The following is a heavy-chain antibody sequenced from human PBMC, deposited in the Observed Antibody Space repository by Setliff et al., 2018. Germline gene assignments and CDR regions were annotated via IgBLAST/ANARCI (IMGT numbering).Heavy chain of an antibody. V-gene: IGHV4-4*02. CDR3: ARGGTFRYFDF. Sequence: PSETLSLTCTVSGGSISSSNWWTWVRQPPGKGLEWIGEIYHSGSINYNPPLKSRVTMSVDKSKNQFSLKLRSVTAADTAVYYCARGGTFRYFDFWGQGAPVTVSS. CDR2: IYHSGSI. CDR1: GGSISSSNW. J-gene: IGHJ4*02. D-gene: IGHD5-12*01.